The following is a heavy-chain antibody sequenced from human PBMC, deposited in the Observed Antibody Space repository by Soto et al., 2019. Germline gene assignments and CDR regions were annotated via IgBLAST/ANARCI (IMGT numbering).Heavy chain of an antibody. J-gene: IGHJ3*01. CDR1: GFTFSDTL. D-gene: IGHD1-26*01. CDR3: ARDIVSVGPRANEAFDV. CDR2: INPANGNT. Sequence: QVQLVQSGAEMKKPGASVNISCQASGFTFSDTLINWVRQGPGQGLEWMGWINPANGNTRYSESFQGRVTISSLSSASTAYVALSDLTSKDTAVYYCARDIVSVGPRANEAFDVWGQGTMITVSS. V-gene: IGHV1-3*01.